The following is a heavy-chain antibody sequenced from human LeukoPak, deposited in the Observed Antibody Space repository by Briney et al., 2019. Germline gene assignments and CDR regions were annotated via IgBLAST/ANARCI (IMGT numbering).Heavy chain of an antibody. CDR3: ARGEGWYCSTSTCYTHWFDP. CDR1: GFTFRSYW. CDR2: VDNGGNSA. Sequence: GGSLTLSCAAPGFTFRSYWMLWVRQAPGKGRVWVSHVDNGGNSATYADTVKGRFTISRDNAKNTVYLQMDSQRAEETAVYYCARGEGWYCSTSTCYTHWFDPGGQGTLVTVSS. J-gene: IGHJ5*02. V-gene: IGHV3-74*03. D-gene: IGHD2-2*02.